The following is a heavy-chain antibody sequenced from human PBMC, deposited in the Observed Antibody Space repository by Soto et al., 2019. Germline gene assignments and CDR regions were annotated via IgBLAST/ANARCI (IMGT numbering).Heavy chain of an antibody. J-gene: IGHJ6*02. Sequence: SVKVSCKASGGTFSTHAIIWVRQAPGHGLEWMGGIIPISGTTYYTQKFQGRVTITADEPTSTAFMELSSLKSEDTAVFYCARGYCSGGNCYSGMDFWGQGTTVTVSS. V-gene: IGHV1-69*13. CDR2: IIPISGTT. CDR1: GGTFSTHA. D-gene: IGHD2-15*01. CDR3: ARGYCSGGNCYSGMDF.